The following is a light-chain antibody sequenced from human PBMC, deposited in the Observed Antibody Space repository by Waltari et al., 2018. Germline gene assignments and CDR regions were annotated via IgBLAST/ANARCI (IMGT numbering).Light chain of an antibody. V-gene: IGLV3-1*01. Sequence: SSDLTQPPSVSVSPGQTARIACSGERLGTRYVSWYQQKPGQSPLLVIDQEKKRPSGIPERFSGSNSGNTATLTINGTQTLDEAEYFCQAWDNNFVIFGGGTKLTVL. CDR1: RLGTRY. CDR3: QAWDNNFVI. J-gene: IGLJ2*01. CDR2: QEK.